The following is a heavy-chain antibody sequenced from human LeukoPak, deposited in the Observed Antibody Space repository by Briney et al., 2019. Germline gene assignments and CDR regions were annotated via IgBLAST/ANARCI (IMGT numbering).Heavy chain of an antibody. D-gene: IGHD4-23*01. V-gene: IGHV3-7*01. J-gene: IGHJ4*02. CDR2: IRQDDSEK. CDR1: GFTFSDYR. Sequence: GGFLRLSCSASGFTFSDYRTMWVRQAPGKGQEWVGKIRQDDSEKTYVDSVKGRITISRDNAKFSLYLQMNSLRAEDTAIYCCATDRKVGTWDPRFNYWGQGTLVTVSS. CDR3: ATDRKVGTWDPRFNY.